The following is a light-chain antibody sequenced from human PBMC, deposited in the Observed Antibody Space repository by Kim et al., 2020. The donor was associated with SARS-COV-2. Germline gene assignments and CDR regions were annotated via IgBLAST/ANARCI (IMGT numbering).Light chain of an antibody. CDR1: KLGNKY. J-gene: IGLJ1*01. CDR3: QAWDSSTVV. V-gene: IGLV3-1*01. CDR2: RDG. Sequence: SGSQGQTASITCAGDKLGNKYPCWYQQKPGQSPVLVIYRDGKRPSGIPERFSGSNSGNTATLTISGTQAMDEADYYCQAWDSSTVVFGTGTKVTVL.